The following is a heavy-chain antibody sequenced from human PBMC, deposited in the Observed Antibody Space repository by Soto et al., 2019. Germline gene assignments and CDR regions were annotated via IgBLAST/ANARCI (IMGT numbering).Heavy chain of an antibody. CDR2: ISGSGGST. CDR1: GFTFSSYA. J-gene: IGHJ6*02. CDR3: AKDDIVLMVYGYYYGMDV. D-gene: IGHD2-8*01. Sequence: GGSLRLSCAASGFTFSSYAMSWVRQAPGKGLEWVSAISGSGGSTYYADSVKGRFTISRDNSKNTLYLQMNSLRAEDTAVYYCAKDDIVLMVYGYYYGMDVWGQGTTVTVSS. V-gene: IGHV3-23*01.